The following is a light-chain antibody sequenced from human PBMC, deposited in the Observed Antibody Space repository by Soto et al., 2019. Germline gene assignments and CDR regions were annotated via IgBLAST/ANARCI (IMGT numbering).Light chain of an antibody. V-gene: IGLV2-8*01. CDR2: EVT. CDR3: SSYSASNNFYFV. CDR1: SSDVGVYNY. J-gene: IGLJ3*02. Sequence: QSALTQPPSASGSPGQSVTISCTGTSSDVGVYNYVSWYQQYPGRAPKLMIYEVTKRPSGVPDRFSGSKSGNTASLTVSGLQAEDEAAYYCSSYSASNNFYFVFGGGTQLTVL.